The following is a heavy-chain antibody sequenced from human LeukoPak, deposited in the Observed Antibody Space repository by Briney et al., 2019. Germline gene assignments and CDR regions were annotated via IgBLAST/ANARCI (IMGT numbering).Heavy chain of an antibody. CDR2: ISYDGSNK. CDR3: ARSAATGYYYYMDV. V-gene: IGHV3-30-3*01. J-gene: IGHJ6*03. CDR1: GFTFSSYA. D-gene: IGHD2-15*01. Sequence: GRSLRLSCAASGFTFSSYAMHWVRQAPGKGLEWVAVISYDGSNKYYADSVKGRFTISRDNSKNTLYLQMNSLRAEDTAVYYCARSAATGYYYYMDVWGKGTTVTVSS.